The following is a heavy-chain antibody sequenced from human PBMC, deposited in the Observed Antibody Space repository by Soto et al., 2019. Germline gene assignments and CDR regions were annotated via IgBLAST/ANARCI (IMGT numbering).Heavy chain of an antibody. CDR2: IYPGDSDT. V-gene: IGHV5-51*01. Sequence: PGESLKISCKGSGYSFTSYWIGWVRQMPGKGLEWMGIIYPGDSDTRYSPSFQGQVTISADKSISTAYLQWSSLKASDTAMYYCARLGNSVADHVYYYYGMDVWGQGTTVTVSS. CDR1: GYSFTSYW. J-gene: IGHJ6*02. D-gene: IGHD6-19*01. CDR3: ARLGNSVADHVYYYYGMDV.